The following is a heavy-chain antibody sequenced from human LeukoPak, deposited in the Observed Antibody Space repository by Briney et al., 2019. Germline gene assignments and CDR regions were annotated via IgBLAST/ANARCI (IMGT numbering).Heavy chain of an antibody. J-gene: IGHJ4*02. CDR1: GGSISSGGYY. CDR2: IYYSGST. V-gene: IGHV4-30-4*01. D-gene: IGHD4-17*01. Sequence: SETLSLTCTVSGGSISSGGYYWSWIRQPPGEGLEWIGYIYYSGSTYYHPSLKSRVTISLDTSKNQFSLKLSSVTAADTAVYYCARVTTVTTFFHFDYWGQGTLVTVSS. CDR3: ARVTTVTTFFHFDY.